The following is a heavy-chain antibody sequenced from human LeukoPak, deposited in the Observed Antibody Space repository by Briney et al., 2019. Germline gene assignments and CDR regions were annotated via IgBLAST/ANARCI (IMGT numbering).Heavy chain of an antibody. Sequence: ASVKVSCKASGGTFSSYAISWVRQAPGQGLEWMGGIIPIFDTANYAQKFQGRVTITTDESTSTAYMELSSLRSEDTAVYYCARLLSEVNSGSYLDYYYYMDVWGKGTTVTVSS. D-gene: IGHD1-26*01. J-gene: IGHJ6*03. V-gene: IGHV1-69*05. CDR1: GGTFSSYA. CDR3: ARLLSEVNSGSYLDYYYYMDV. CDR2: IIPIFDTA.